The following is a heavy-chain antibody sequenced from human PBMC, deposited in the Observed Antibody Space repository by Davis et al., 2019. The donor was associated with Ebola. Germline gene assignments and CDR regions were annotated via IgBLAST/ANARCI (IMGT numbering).Heavy chain of an antibody. Sequence: MPSETLSLTCTVSGASISGYYWSWIRQPPGKGLEWIAYIYYSGSTNYNPSLKSRVTISVDTSKNQFSLKLSSVTAADTAVYYCARGFKPFDYWGQGTLVTVSS. V-gene: IGHV4-59*01. J-gene: IGHJ4*02. D-gene: IGHD1-14*01. CDR2: IYYSGST. CDR3: ARGFKPFDY. CDR1: GASISGYY.